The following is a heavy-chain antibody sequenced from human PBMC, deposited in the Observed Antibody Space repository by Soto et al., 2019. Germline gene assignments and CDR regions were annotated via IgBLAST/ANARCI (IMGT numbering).Heavy chain of an antibody. CDR2: INYVGRTS. J-gene: IGHJ4*02. V-gene: IGHV4-59*01. CDR1: GDSMSGFY. Sequence: SETLSLTCTVSGDSMSGFYWSWIRQTPGKGLEWIGYINYVGRTSYYSPSLQSRVTISLDSSKNRFSLILSSVTAADTAVYFCARSRRNYFDYWGQGTQVTVSS. CDR3: ARSRRNYFDY.